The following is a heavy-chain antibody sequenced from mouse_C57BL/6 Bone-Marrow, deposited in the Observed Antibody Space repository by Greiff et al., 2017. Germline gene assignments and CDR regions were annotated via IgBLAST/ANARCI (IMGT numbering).Heavy chain of an antibody. Sequence: VQLQQPGAELVMPGASVKLSCKASGYTFTSYWMHWVKQRPGQVLEWIGEIDPSDSYTNYNQKFKGKSTLTVDNSSSTAYMQLSSLTSEDSAVYYCARELRPHYFDYWGKGTTLTVSS. J-gene: IGHJ2*01. CDR1: GYTFTSYW. CDR3: ARELRPHYFDY. V-gene: IGHV1-69*01. CDR2: IDPSDSYT. D-gene: IGHD3-2*02.